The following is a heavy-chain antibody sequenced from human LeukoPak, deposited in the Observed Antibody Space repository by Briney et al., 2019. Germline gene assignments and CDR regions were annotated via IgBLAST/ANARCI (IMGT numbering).Heavy chain of an antibody. Sequence: GGSLRLSCAASGFTFTNAWMHWVRQAPGKGLVWVSRINSDGSSTSYADSVKGRFTISRDNAKNTLYLQMNSLRVEDTAVYYCARDTDTVTTILDYWGQGTLVTVSS. D-gene: IGHD4-17*01. V-gene: IGHV3-74*01. CDR3: ARDTDTVTTILDY. CDR2: INSDGSST. J-gene: IGHJ4*02. CDR1: GFTFTNAW.